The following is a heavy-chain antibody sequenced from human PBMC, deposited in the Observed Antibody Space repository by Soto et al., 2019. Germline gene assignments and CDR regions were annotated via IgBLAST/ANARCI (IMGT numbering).Heavy chain of an antibody. CDR1: GGSISGYY. J-gene: IGHJ4*02. V-gene: IGHV4-59*01. D-gene: IGHD6-19*01. CDR3: ARSKAVASRHIDL. CDR2: VYDTGST. Sequence: PSETLSLTCSVSGGSISGYYWSWIRQAPGKGLEWIGYVYDTGSTSYNPSLQSRVTISVDTSKKQFSLSLRLVTAADTAVYFCARSKAVASRHIDLWGQGIRVTVS.